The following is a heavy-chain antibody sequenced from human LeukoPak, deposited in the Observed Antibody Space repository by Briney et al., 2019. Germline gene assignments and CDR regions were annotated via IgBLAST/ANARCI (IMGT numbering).Heavy chain of an antibody. V-gene: IGHV1-18*01. CDR3: ARDRKVTGWFDP. CDR1: GYTFTSSA. J-gene: IGHJ5*02. CDR2: ISAYNGNT. Sequence: ASVKVSCKASGYTFTSSALNWVRQAPGQGLEWMGWISAYNGNTNYAQKLQGRVTMTTDTSTSTAYMELRSLRSDDTAVYYCARDRKVTGWFDPWGQGTLVTVSS. D-gene: IGHD2-8*02.